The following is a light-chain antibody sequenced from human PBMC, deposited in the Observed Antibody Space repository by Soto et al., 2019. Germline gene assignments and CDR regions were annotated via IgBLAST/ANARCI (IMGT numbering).Light chain of an antibody. CDR2: GAS. V-gene: IGKV3-15*01. Sequence: EIVMTQSPATLSVSPGERATLSCRASQSVSSNLAWYQQKPGQAPRLLIYGASTSATGIPARFSGSGSGTEFTLTFSSLQSEDFAVYYCQQYNNWPLTFGQGTKV. J-gene: IGKJ1*01. CDR3: QQYNNWPLT. CDR1: QSVSSN.